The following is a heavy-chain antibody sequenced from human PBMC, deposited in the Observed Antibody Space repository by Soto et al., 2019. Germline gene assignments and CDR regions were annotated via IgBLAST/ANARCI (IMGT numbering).Heavy chain of an antibody. J-gene: IGHJ4*02. Sequence: QLQLQESGPGLVKPSETLSLICTVSGGSIASSLYYWGWVRQSPGKGLEWIESIYYSGSTHYNPSLKSLVTVSVDTYKNHLSLKLTSVTAADTAVYFCVSHRNYIVVSGSFFDYWSQGPLVTVSS. CDR1: GGSIASSLYY. V-gene: IGHV4-39*01. CDR3: VSHRNYIVVSGSFFDY. CDR2: IYYSGST. D-gene: IGHD6-19*01.